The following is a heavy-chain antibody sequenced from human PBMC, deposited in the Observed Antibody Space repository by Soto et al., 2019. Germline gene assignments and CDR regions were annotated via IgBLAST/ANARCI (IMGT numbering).Heavy chain of an antibody. Sequence: GGSLRLSCAASGFTFSSYGMHWVRQAPGKGLEWVTGILYDGSDKYYADSVKGRFTISRENSKNTLYLQMNSLRTEDSAVYYCARAGGGFGDFVHHWGQGTPVTVSS. V-gene: IGHV3-30*03. J-gene: IGHJ4*02. CDR3: ARAGGGFGDFVHH. D-gene: IGHD3-10*01. CDR2: ILYDGSDK. CDR1: GFTFSSYG.